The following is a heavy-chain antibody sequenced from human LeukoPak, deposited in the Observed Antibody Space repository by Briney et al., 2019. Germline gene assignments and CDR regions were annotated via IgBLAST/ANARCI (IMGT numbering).Heavy chain of an antibody. D-gene: IGHD3-10*01. CDR1: GFTFSNYA. CDR3: AKDLSGRYSIDAFDI. Sequence: GSLRLSCAASGFTFSNYAMSWVRQAPGKGLEWVSCISGSGGGTYYADSVEGRFTISRDNSKNTLYLQINSLRAEDTAVYYCAKDLSGRYSIDAFDIWGQGTMVTVSS. J-gene: IGHJ3*02. V-gene: IGHV3-23*01. CDR2: ISGSGGGT.